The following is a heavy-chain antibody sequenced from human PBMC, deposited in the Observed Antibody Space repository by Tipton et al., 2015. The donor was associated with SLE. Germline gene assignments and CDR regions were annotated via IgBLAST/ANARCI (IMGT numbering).Heavy chain of an antibody. Sequence: QLVQSGAEVKKPGSSVKVSCKASGGTFSSYTISWVRQAPGQGLEWMGRIIPILGIANYAQKFQGRVTITADKSTSTAYMELSSLRSEDTAVYYCARREIAAAGSYYFDYWGQGTLVTVSS. CDR2: IIPILGIA. CDR3: ARREIAAAGSYYFDY. CDR1: GGTFSSYT. D-gene: IGHD6-13*01. J-gene: IGHJ4*02. V-gene: IGHV1-69*09.